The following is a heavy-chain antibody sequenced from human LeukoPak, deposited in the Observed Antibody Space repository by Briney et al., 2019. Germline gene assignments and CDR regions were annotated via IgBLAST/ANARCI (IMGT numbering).Heavy chain of an antibody. CDR2: IRYDGSNK. Sequence: KAGGSLRLSCAASGLTFSSYGMHWVRQAPGKGLEWVAFIRYDGSNKYYADSVKGRFTISGDNSKNTLYLQMNSLRAEDTAVYYCAKDSPAALYYYYMDVWGKGTTVTVSS. J-gene: IGHJ6*03. CDR1: GLTFSSYG. D-gene: IGHD2-2*01. V-gene: IGHV3-30*02. CDR3: AKDSPAALYYYYMDV.